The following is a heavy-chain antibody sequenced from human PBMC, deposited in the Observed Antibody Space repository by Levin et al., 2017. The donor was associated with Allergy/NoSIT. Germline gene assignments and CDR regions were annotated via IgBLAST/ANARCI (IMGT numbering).Heavy chain of an antibody. CDR1: GGSISSSSYY. Sequence: ASETLSLTCTVSGGSISSSSYYWGWIRQPPGKGLEWIGSIYYSGSTYYNPSLKSRVTISVDTSKNQFSLKLSSVTAADTAVYYCARHVRNLQGVIGFDYWGQGTLVTVSS. CDR3: ARHVRNLQGVIGFDY. D-gene: IGHD3-16*02. J-gene: IGHJ4*02. V-gene: IGHV4-39*01. CDR2: IYYSGST.